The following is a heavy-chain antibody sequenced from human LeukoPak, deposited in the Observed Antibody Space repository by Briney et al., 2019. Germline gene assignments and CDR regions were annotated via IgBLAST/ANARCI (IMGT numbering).Heavy chain of an antibody. CDR3: ARAVFVPAAMSDYYGTDV. CDR1: GYTFTSYD. Sequence: GASVKVSCKASGYTFTSYDINWVRQATGQGLEWMGWMNPNSGNTGYAQKFQGRVTMTRNTSISTAYMELSSLRSEDTAVYYCARAVFVPAAMSDYYGTDVWGQGTTVTVSS. J-gene: IGHJ6*02. D-gene: IGHD2-2*01. V-gene: IGHV1-8*01. CDR2: MNPNSGNT.